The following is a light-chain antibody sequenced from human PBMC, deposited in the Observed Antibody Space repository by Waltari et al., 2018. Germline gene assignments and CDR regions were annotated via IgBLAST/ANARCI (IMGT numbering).Light chain of an antibody. CDR1: VLGKHS. V-gene: IGLV3-27*01. Sequence: YALTQPSSVSVSPGQTATITCSGAVLGKHSGRWLQQKPGQAPVVVIYKDNERPSGIPERFSGSDSGTTVTLTITGAQLEDEADYYCYSTADNNWVFGGGTKLTVL. CDR2: KDN. CDR3: YSTADNNWV. J-gene: IGLJ3*02.